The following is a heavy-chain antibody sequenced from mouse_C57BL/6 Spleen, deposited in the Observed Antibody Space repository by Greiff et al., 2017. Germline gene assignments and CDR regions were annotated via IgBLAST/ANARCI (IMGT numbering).Heavy chain of an antibody. CDR3: ARQDGAY. CDR1: GFTFSDYY. D-gene: IGHD2-3*01. CDR2: ISNGGGST. V-gene: IGHV5-12*01. Sequence: EVQGVESGGGLVQPGGSLKLSCAASGFTFSDYYMYWVRQTPEKRLEWVAYISNGGGSTYYPDTVKGRFTISRDNAKNTLYLQMSRLKSEDTAMYYCARQDGAYWGQGTLVTVSA. J-gene: IGHJ3*01.